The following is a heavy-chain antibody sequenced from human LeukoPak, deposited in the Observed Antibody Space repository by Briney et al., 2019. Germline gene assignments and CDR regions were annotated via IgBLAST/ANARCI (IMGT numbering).Heavy chain of an antibody. CDR1: GFTFDDYG. V-gene: IGHV3-20*04. J-gene: IGHJ5*02. Sequence: PWGSLRLSCAASGFTFDDYGMSWVRQAPGKGLEWVSGINWNGGSTGYADSVKGRFTISRDNAKNSLYLQMNSLRAEDTALYYCARDRGQSGSYFFWSSSVRGDWFDPWGQGTLVTVSS. D-gene: IGHD1-26*01. CDR3: ARDRGQSGSYFFWSSSVRGDWFDP. CDR2: INWNGGST.